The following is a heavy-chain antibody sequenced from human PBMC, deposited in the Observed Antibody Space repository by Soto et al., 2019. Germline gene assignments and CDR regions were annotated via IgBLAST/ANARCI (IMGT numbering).Heavy chain of an antibody. J-gene: IGHJ6*03. CDR2: IYYSGST. CDR3: ATSLNYDFWSGYRDYYYYYMDV. Sequence: SETLSLTCTVSGGSISSYDWSWIRQPPGKGLEWIGYIYYSGSTNYNPSLKSRVTISVDTSKNQFSLKLGSVTAADTAVYYCATSLNYDFWSGYRDYYYYYMDVWGKGTTVTVSS. CDR1: GGSISSYD. V-gene: IGHV4-59*01. D-gene: IGHD3-3*01.